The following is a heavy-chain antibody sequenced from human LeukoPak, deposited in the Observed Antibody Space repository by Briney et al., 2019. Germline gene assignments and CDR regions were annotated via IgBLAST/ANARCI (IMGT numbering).Heavy chain of an antibody. CDR2: IYTSGST. V-gene: IGHV4-4*07. CDR1: GGSISSYY. CDR3: ARGLRGYCSGGSCYSGAFDI. J-gene: IGHJ3*02. D-gene: IGHD2-15*01. Sequence: PSETLSLTCTVSGGSISSYYWSWIRQPAGKGLEWIGRIYTSGSTNYNPSLKSRVTMSVDTSMNQFSLKLSSVTAADTAVYYCARGLRGYCSGGSCYSGAFDIWGQGTMVTVSS.